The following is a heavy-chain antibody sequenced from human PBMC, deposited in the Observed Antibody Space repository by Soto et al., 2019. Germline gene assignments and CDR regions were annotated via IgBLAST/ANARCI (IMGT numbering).Heavy chain of an antibody. CDR3: ARRTIYDYYFDY. D-gene: IGHD5-12*01. J-gene: IGHJ4*02. CDR2: IYYSGST. V-gene: IGHV4-59*01. CDR1: GCSISSYD. Sequence: SETLSLTCPVSGCSISSYDVILLRQPPGKGLEWIGYIYYSGSTNYNPSLKSRVTISVDTSKNQFSLKLSSVTAADTAVYYCARRTIYDYYFDYWGQGTLVTVSS.